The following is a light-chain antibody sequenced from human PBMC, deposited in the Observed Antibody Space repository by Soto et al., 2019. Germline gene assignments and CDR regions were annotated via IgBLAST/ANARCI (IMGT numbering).Light chain of an antibody. Sequence: QSALTQPASVSGSPGQSITISCTGSNNDVGAYNYVSWYQQHPGKAPKTMIYDVSNRPSGVSNRFSGSKSGNTASLTISGLQAEDKADYYCSSYTRSSTVVFGGGTKLTVL. V-gene: IGLV2-14*03. CDR3: SSYTRSSTVV. CDR2: DVS. CDR1: NNDVGAYNY. J-gene: IGLJ3*02.